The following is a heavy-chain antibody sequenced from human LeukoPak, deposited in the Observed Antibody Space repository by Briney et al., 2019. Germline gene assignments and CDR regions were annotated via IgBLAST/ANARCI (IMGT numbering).Heavy chain of an antibody. J-gene: IGHJ5*02. CDR1: GGSISSSSYY. V-gene: IGHV4-31*03. Sequence: PSETLSLTCTVSGGSISSSSYYWSWIRQHPGKGLEWIGYIYYSGSTYYNPSLKSRVTMSVDTSKNQFSLKLSSVTAADTAVYYCAREVESGYYYGSWGQGTLVTVSS. CDR2: IYYSGST. CDR3: AREVESGYYYGS. D-gene: IGHD3-22*01.